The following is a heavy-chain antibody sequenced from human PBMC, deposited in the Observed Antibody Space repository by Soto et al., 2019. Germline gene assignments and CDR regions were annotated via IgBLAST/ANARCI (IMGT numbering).Heavy chain of an antibody. Sequence: EVQLLESGGGLVQPGESLRLSCAASGFTFSSYAMSWVRQAPGKGLEWVSVISGSDDSTYYADSVKGRFTISRDNSKNTLYLQMNSLRAEDTAVYYGAKRSSSSTFDYWDQGTLVTVSS. CDR1: GFTFSSYA. CDR2: ISGSDDST. D-gene: IGHD6-6*01. V-gene: IGHV3-23*01. J-gene: IGHJ4*02. CDR3: AKRSSSSTFDY.